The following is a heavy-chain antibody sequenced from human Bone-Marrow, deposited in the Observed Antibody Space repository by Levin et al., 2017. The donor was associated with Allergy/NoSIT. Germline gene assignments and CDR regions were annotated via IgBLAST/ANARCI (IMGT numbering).Heavy chain of an antibody. V-gene: IGHV3-9*01. CDR2: ITWNSVNI. Sequence: GGSLRLSCGASGFTFEDYAMHWVRQAPGKGLEWVSGITWNSVNIGYADSVKGRFTISRDNANNSVFLQMNGLRPEDTGIYYCAKDILSAYERGYFDHWGQGILVTVSA. D-gene: IGHD5-12*01. J-gene: IGHJ4*02. CDR3: AKDILSAYERGYFDH. CDR1: GFTFEDYA.